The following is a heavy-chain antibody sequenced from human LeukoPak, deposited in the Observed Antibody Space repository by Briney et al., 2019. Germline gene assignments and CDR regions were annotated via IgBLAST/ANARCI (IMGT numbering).Heavy chain of an antibody. CDR1: GFTVSSNY. D-gene: IGHD2-2*01. CDR3: ARHRGYCSSTSCYPYYFDY. Sequence: GGSLRLSCAASGFTVSSNYMSWVRQAPGKGLEWVSVIYSGGSTYYADSVKGRFTISRDNSKNTLYLQMNSLRAEDTAVYYCARHRGYCSSTSCYPYYFDYWGQGTLVTVSS. V-gene: IGHV3-66*04. CDR2: IYSGGST. J-gene: IGHJ4*02.